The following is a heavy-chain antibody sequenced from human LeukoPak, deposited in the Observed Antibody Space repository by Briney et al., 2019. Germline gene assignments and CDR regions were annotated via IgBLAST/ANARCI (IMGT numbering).Heavy chain of an antibody. V-gene: IGHV3-30-3*01. Sequence: GGSLRLSCAASGFTFSSYAMHWVRQAPGKGLEWVAVISYDGSNKYYADSVKGRFTISRDNSKNTLYLQMNSLRAEDTAVYYCARPLYYDILTGDDAFDIWGQGTMVTVSS. D-gene: IGHD3-9*01. CDR2: ISYDGSNK. CDR1: GFTFSSYA. J-gene: IGHJ3*02. CDR3: ARPLYYDILTGDDAFDI.